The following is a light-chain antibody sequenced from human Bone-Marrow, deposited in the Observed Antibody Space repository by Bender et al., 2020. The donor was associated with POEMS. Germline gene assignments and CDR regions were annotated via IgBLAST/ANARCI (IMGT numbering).Light chain of an antibody. Sequence: QSVLTQPPSASGTPGQTVTISCSGEKSNIGSNYVYWYQQLPGTAPKLVIYNNNRRPSGVPDRFSASKSDTSASLAIGGLRSEDEGDYYCAVWNDSLSGRVFGGGTKLTVL. CDR2: NNN. CDR1: KSNIGSNY. V-gene: IGLV1-47*01. CDR3: AVWNDSLSGRV. J-gene: IGLJ3*02.